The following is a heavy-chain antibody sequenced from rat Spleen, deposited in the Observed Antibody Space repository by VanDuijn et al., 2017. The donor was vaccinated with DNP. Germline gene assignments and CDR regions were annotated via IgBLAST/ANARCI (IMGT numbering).Heavy chain of an antibody. D-gene: IGHD1-4*01. Sequence: EVQLQESGPGLVKPSQSLSLTCSVTGYPIISNYWGWIRKFPGNRMEWIGHISNSGSTSYNPSLTSRISIGRDTSKSQFFLHLNSVTTEDTATYFCVRGTAGLTWFAYWGQGTLVTVSS. V-gene: IGHV3-1*01. CDR3: VRGTAGLTWFAY. J-gene: IGHJ3*01. CDR2: ISNSGST. CDR1: GYPIISNY.